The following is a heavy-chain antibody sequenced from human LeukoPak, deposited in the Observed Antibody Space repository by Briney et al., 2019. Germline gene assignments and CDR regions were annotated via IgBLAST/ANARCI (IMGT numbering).Heavy chain of an antibody. Sequence: SVKVSCTASGGTFSSYAISWVRQAPGQGLEWMGGIIPIFGTANYAQKFQGRVTITADKSTSTAYMELSSLRSEDTAVYYCARGQRGYDYDYYYGMDVWGKGTTVTVSS. CDR2: IIPIFGTA. J-gene: IGHJ6*04. CDR3: ARGQRGYDYDYYYGMDV. D-gene: IGHD5-12*01. V-gene: IGHV1-69*06. CDR1: GGTFSSYA.